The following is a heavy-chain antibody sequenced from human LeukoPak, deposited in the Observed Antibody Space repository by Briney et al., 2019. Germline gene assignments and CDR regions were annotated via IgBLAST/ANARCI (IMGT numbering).Heavy chain of an antibody. J-gene: IGHJ3*02. D-gene: IGHD4-23*01. V-gene: IGHV4-39*07. Sequence: KPSGTLSLTCAVSGGSISSSSYYWGWIRQPPGKGLEWIGSIYYSGSTYYNPSLKSRVTISVDTSKNQFSLKLSSVTAADTAVYYCLLRNYGGNHRRAFDIWGQGTMVTASS. CDR2: IYYSGST. CDR1: GGSISSSSYY. CDR3: LLRNYGGNHRRAFDI.